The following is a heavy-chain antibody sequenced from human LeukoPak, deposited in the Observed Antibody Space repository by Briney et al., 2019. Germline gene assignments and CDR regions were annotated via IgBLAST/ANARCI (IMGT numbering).Heavy chain of an antibody. CDR3: AREYSSSSVDY. CDR2: INPNSGGT. CDR1: GYTFTDYY. D-gene: IGHD6-6*01. J-gene: IGHJ4*02. V-gene: IGHV1-2*02. Sequence: ASVKVSCKASGYTFTDYYIHWVRQAPGEGLEWMGWINPNSGGTNYAQKFQGRVAMTRDTSISTAYMELSRLRSDDTAVYYCAREYSSSSVDYWGQGTLVTVSS.